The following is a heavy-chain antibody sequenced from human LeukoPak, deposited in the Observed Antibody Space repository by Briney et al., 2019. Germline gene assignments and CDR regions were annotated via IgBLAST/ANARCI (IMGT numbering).Heavy chain of an antibody. V-gene: IGHV4-4*02. CDR1: GDSITSSNW. D-gene: IGHD1-26*01. CDR3: ARMLLGDFDY. J-gene: IGHJ4*02. CDR2: IYYSGST. Sequence: PSETLSLTCTVSGDSITSSNWWSWVRQPPGKGLEWIGSIYYSGSTYYNPSLKSRVTISVDTSKNQFSLKLSSVTAADTAVYYCARMLLGDFDYWGQGTLVTVSS.